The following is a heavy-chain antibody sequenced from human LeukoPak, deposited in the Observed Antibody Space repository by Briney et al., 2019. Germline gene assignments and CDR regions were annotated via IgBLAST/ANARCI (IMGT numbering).Heavy chain of an antibody. D-gene: IGHD7-27*01. CDR2: IYPGDFDI. Sequence: GESLKISFKGSGYRFTSYWIGWVRPMPGKGLEWMGIIYPGDFDIRYSPSSQGQVTISADKSISTAYLQWSSLKASDTAMYYCARHGTGDNWYFDLWGRGTLVTVSS. CDR1: GYRFTSYW. CDR3: ARHGTGDNWYFDL. V-gene: IGHV5-51*01. J-gene: IGHJ2*01.